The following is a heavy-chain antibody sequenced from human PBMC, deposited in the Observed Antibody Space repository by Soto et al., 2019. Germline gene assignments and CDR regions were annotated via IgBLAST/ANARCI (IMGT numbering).Heavy chain of an antibody. Sequence: QVQLVQSGAEVKKPGASVKVSCKASGYPFTSYYMHWVRQAPGQGLEWMGIINPSGGSTSYAQKFQGRVTMTRDTSTSTVYMELSSLRSEDTAVYYCARAPNYYDSSGYSVAEYFQHWGQGTLVTVSS. CDR2: INPSGGST. CDR1: GYPFTSYY. CDR3: ARAPNYYDSSGYSVAEYFQH. V-gene: IGHV1-46*01. J-gene: IGHJ1*01. D-gene: IGHD3-22*01.